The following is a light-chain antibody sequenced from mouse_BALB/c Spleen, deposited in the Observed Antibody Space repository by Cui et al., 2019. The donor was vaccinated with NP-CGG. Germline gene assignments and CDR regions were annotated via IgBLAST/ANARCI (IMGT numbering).Light chain of an antibody. CDR3: ALWYSNHWV. J-gene: IGLJ1*01. V-gene: IGLV1*01. Sequence: QAVVTQESALTTSPGETVTITCRSSTGAVTTSNYANWVQEKPDHLFTGLIGGTNNRAPGVTARFSGSLIGDKAALTITGAQTEDETIYFCALWYSNHWVFGGGTKLTVL. CDR1: TGAVTTSNY. CDR2: GTN.